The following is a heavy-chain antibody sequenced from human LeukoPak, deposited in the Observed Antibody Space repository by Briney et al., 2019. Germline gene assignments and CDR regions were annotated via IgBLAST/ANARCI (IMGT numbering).Heavy chain of an antibody. Sequence: ASVKVSCKASGYTFTDYYMHWVRQAPGQGLEWMGWINPNSAGTNYAQKFQGRVTMTRDTSISTADMELRSLRSDDTAVYYCARDLAFGEMVTNRGAFDIWGQGTMVTVSS. V-gene: IGHV1-2*02. CDR2: INPNSAGT. CDR1: GYTFTDYY. D-gene: IGHD5-24*01. CDR3: ARDLAFGEMVTNRGAFDI. J-gene: IGHJ3*02.